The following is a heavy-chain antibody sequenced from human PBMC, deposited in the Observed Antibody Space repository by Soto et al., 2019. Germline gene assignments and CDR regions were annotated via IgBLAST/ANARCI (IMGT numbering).Heavy chain of an antibody. CDR2: IYHSGGT. V-gene: IGHV4-30-2*01. J-gene: IGHJ6*02. CDR3: ARFPFSEIYAMDV. Sequence: QLQLQESGSGLVKPSQTLSLTCAVSGASVTGGGFSWTWIRQPPGKVLEWIGYIYHSGGTYYNPSLRSRFTISIERSKNQISLKLSSVTAADTAVYYCARFPFSEIYAMDVWGQGTTVIVSS. CDR1: GASVTGGGFS.